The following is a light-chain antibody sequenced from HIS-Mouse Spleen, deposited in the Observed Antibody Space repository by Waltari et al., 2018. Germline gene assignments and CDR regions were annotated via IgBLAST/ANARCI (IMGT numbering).Light chain of an antibody. CDR1: ALPKKY. V-gene: IGLV3-10*01. CDR3: YSTDSSGNHRV. J-gene: IGLJ2*01. CDR2: GDS. Sequence: SYELTQPPSVSVSPGQTARITCSGDALPKKYAYWYQQMEGQAPVLVIYGDSKRTSGIPGRFSGSSAGTMATLTSSGAQVEDEADYYCYSTDSSGNHRVFGGGTKLTVL.